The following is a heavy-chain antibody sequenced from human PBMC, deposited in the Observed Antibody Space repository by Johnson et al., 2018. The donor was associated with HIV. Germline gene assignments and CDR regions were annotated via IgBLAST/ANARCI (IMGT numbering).Heavy chain of an antibody. CDR1: GFTFSSYA. CDR2: ISSNGGST. J-gene: IGHJ3*02. Sequence: QVQLVESGGGLVQPGGSLRLSCAASGFTFSSYAMHWVRQAPGKGLEYVSAISSNGGSTYYAASVKGRFTISRDDSKSIAYLQMNSLKTEDTAVYYCTRWGKKGALDIWGQGTMVTVSS. D-gene: IGHD3-16*01. V-gene: IGHV3-64*04. CDR3: TRWGKKGALDI.